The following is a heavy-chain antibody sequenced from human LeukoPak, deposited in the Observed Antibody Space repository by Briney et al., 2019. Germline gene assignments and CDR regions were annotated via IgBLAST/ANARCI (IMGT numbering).Heavy chain of an antibody. J-gene: IGHJ4*02. CDR2: INPSGST. D-gene: IGHD3-10*02. V-gene: IGHV4-39*07. CDR1: GGSISSSSYY. Sequence: SETLSLTCTVSGGSISSSSYYWGWIRQPPGKGLEWIGDINPSGSTNYSPSLKSRVTISVDTSKNQFSLKLSSVTAADTAVYYCARRVVRGVIKYWGQGTLVTVSS. CDR3: ARRVVRGVIKY.